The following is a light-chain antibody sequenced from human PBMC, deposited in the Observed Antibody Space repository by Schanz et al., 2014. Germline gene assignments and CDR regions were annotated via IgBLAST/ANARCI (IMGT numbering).Light chain of an antibody. V-gene: IGLV2-14*03. CDR2: AVS. CDR3: CSYVAHHWL. Sequence: QSALTQPASVSGSPGQSITISCTGTSSDVGSYNSVSWYQQHPGKAPKLMIYAVSNRPSGVSNRFSASKSGNTASLTISGLQAEDEADYYCCSYVAHHWLFGVGTKLTVL. CDR1: SSDVGSYNS. J-gene: IGLJ3*02.